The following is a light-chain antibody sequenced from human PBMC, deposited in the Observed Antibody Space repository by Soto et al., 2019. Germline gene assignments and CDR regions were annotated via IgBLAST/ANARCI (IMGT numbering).Light chain of an antibody. Sequence: EMLMTQSPATLSVSPGERVTLSCRASQSISNNLAWYQQKPGQAPRLLIYGASTRATDIPARFSGSGSGTEFTLTISTLQSEDFAVYYCQQYNKWPLSFGPGTKVENK. V-gene: IGKV3-15*01. CDR2: GAS. J-gene: IGKJ3*01. CDR1: QSISNN. CDR3: QQYNKWPLS.